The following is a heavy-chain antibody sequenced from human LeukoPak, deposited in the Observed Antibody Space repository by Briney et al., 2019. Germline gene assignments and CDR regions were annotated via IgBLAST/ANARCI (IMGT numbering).Heavy chain of an antibody. CDR1: GFTFSSYA. V-gene: IGHV3-64*01. CDR3: ARGGYSSSSNFDY. Sequence: GGSLRLSCAASGFTFSSYAMHWVRQAPGKGLEYVSAISSNGGSTYYANSVKGRFTISRDNSKNTLYLQMGSLRAEDMAVYYCARGGYSSSSNFDYWGQGTLVTVSS. D-gene: IGHD6-6*01. CDR2: ISSNGGST. J-gene: IGHJ4*02.